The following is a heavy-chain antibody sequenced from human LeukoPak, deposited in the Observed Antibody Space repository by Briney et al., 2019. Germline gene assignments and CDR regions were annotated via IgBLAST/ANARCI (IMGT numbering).Heavy chain of an antibody. CDR3: AKGSYYDSSGSFYFDY. D-gene: IGHD3-22*01. V-gene: IGHV3-23*01. CDR1: GFTFSSYA. CDR2: ISGSGDNT. Sequence: GGSLRLSCAASGFTFSSYAMSWVRQAPGKGLEWVSGISGSGDNTYYADSVKGRFIISRDNSKNTLYVQVNSLGTEDTAAYYCAKGSYYDSSGSFYFDYWGQGTLVTVSS. J-gene: IGHJ4*02.